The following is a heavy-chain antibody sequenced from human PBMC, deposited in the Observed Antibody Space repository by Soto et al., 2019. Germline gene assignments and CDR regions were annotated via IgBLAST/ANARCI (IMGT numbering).Heavy chain of an antibody. J-gene: IGHJ4*02. V-gene: IGHV1-18*01. CDR3: ARDRPPASGDSSGGFDY. D-gene: IGHD3-22*01. Sequence: ASVKVSCKASGYTFTSYGISWVRQAPGQGLEWMGWISAYNGNTNYAQKLQGRVTMTTDTSTSTAYMELRSLRSDDTAEYNCARDRPPASGDSSGGFDYWGQETLFTVS. CDR1: GYTFTSYG. CDR2: ISAYNGNT.